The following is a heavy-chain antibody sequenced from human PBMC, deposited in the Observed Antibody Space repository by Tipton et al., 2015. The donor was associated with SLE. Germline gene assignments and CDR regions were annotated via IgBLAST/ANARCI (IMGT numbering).Heavy chain of an antibody. Sequence: SGFTFSRYGMHWVRQAPGKGLEWLAFIRYDGSNRYHADSVKGRFTISRDNSKNMLFLQMDSLRVEDTAVYYCAKDGLYSSAWYFDYWGRGTLITVSS. J-gene: IGHJ4*02. CDR2: IRYDGSNR. D-gene: IGHD3-22*01. CDR3: AKDGLYSSAWYFDY. CDR1: GFTFSRYG. V-gene: IGHV3-30*02.